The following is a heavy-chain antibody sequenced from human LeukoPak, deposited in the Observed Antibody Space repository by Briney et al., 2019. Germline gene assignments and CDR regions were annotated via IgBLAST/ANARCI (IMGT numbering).Heavy chain of an antibody. J-gene: IGHJ6*02. V-gene: IGHV3-30*18. CDR2: ISSDVSIK. Sequence: GRSLRLSCAASGFTFSSYGMHWVRQAPGKGLEWVAVISSDVSIKYYADSVKGRFTNSRDNSKNTLYLEMSSLRPEDTAVYYCAKGIRSGSYKYYGMDVWGLGTTVTVSS. CDR1: GFTFSSYG. CDR3: AKGIRSGSYKYYGMDV. D-gene: IGHD3-10*01.